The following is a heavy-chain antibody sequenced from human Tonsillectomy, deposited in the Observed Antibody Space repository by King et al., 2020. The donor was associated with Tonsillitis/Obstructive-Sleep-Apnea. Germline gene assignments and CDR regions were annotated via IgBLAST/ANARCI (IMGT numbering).Heavy chain of an antibody. CDR1: GGSISSGGYS. CDR3: ARGPLTIFGVVITIDP. V-gene: IGHV4-30-2*01. CDR2: IYHSGST. Sequence: LQLQESGSGLVKPSQTLSLTCAVSGGSISSGGYSWSWIRQPPGKGLEWIGYIYHSGSTYYNTSLNSRVTISVDRSKNQFSLKLSSVTAADTAVYYCARGPLTIFGVVITIDPWGQGTLVTVSS. J-gene: IGHJ5*02. D-gene: IGHD3-3*01.